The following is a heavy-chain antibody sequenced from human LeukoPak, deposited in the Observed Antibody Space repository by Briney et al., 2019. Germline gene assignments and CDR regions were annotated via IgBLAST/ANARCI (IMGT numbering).Heavy chain of an antibody. CDR1: GFTFSNYW. D-gene: IGHD3-22*01. V-gene: IGHV3-7*01. CDR2: INQDGSEM. J-gene: IGHJ4*02. Sequence: GGSLRLSCAASGFTFSNYWMSWVRQAPGKGLEWLANINQDGSEMYYVDSVKGRFTISRDNGKNSLYLQINSLRADDTAVYYCARSNNYYESSGYYAKTRRDFDYWGQGTLVTVSS. CDR3: ARSNNYYESSGYYAKTRRDFDY.